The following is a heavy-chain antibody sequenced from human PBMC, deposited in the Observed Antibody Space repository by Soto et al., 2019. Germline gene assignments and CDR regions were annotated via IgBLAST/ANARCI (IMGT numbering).Heavy chain of an antibody. V-gene: IGHV4-34*01. J-gene: IGHJ6*02. CDR2: INHSGST. CDR3: ARVRFQGGMDV. D-gene: IGHD3-3*01. Sequence: SETLSLTCAVYGGSFSGYYWSWIRQPPGKGLEWIGEINHSGSTNYNPSLKSRVTISVDTSKNQFSLKLSSVTAADTAVYYCARVRFQGGMDVWGQGTTVTVSS. CDR1: GGSFSGYY.